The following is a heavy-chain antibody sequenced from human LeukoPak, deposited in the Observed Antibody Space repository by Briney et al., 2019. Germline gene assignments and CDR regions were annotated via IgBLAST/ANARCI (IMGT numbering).Heavy chain of an antibody. D-gene: IGHD1-1*01. V-gene: IGHV3-33*01. J-gene: IGHJ6*03. CDR3: ARDIWNDARYFMDV. CDR2: IWSGSTTG. Sequence: PGRSLRLSCAASGFIFSDNGMHWVRQAPGTGLEWVALIWSGSTTGLHSASVEGRFTISRDRNTLYLQMNSLKAEDSAVYFCARDIWNDARYFMDVWGIGTTVTVSS. CDR1: GFIFSDNG.